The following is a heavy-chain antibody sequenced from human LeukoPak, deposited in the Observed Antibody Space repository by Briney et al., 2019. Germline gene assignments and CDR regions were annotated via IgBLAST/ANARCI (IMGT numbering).Heavy chain of an antibody. D-gene: IGHD5-12*01. Sequence: PGGSLRLSCAASGFTVSSNYMSSVPQAPAKGLEWVSVIYSGGSTYYADSVKGRFTISRDNSKNTLYLQMNSLRAEDTAVYYCARVPRNSGYTAIDYWGQGTLVTVSS. CDR2: IYSGGST. CDR1: GFTVSSNY. J-gene: IGHJ4*02. V-gene: IGHV3-66*01. CDR3: ARVPRNSGYTAIDY.